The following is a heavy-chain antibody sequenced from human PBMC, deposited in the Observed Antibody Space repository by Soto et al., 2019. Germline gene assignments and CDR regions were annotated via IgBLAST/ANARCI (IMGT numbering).Heavy chain of an antibody. CDR2: ISYDGSNK. V-gene: IGHV3-30*18. J-gene: IGHJ4*02. CDR1: GFTFTTYG. CDR3: AKDRGYCSSPLCFNFHDFDY. D-gene: IGHD2-2*01. Sequence: GGSLRLSCAASGFTFTTYGMNWVRQAPGKGLEWVAVISYDGSNKLYADSVRGRFAISRDNSKNTLYLQMDSLRPEDTAVYYCAKDRGYCSSPLCFNFHDFDYWGQGAPVTVYS.